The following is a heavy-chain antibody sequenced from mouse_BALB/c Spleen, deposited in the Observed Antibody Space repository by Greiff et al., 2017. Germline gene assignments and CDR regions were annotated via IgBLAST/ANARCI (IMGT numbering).Heavy chain of an antibody. Sequence: DVMLVESGGGLVQPGGSLRLSCATSGFTFTDYYMSWVRQPPGKALEWLGFIRNKANGYTTEYSASVKGRFTISRDNSQSILYLQMNTLRAEDSATYYCARDGGLREGYFDVWGAGTTVTVAA. CDR2: IRNKANGYTT. J-gene: IGHJ1*01. CDR3: ARDGGLREGYFDV. CDR1: GFTFTDYY. V-gene: IGHV7-3*02. D-gene: IGHD2-4*01.